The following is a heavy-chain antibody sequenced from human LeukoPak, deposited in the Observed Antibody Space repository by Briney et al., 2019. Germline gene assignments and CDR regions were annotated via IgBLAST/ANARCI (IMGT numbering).Heavy chain of an antibody. D-gene: IGHD6-19*01. J-gene: IGHJ4*02. CDR1: GFSVSSNY. CDR3: ARDSSSGWYHDS. Sequence: GGSLRLSCAASGFSVSSNYMSWARQAPGKGLEWVSVLYSGGTTYYADSVKGRFTVSRDNSKNTLYLQMNSLRVEDTAVYYCARDSSSGWYHDSWGQGTLVTVSS. CDR2: LYSGGTT. V-gene: IGHV3-53*01.